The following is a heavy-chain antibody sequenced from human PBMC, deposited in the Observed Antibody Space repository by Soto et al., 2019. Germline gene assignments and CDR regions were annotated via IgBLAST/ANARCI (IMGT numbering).Heavy chain of an antibody. CDR3: ARGPWSIAVADYYYYGMDV. V-gene: IGHV6-1*01. CDR1: GDSVSSNSAA. D-gene: IGHD6-19*01. CDR2: TYYRSKWYN. J-gene: IGHJ6*02. Sequence: PSQTRSLTCXISGDSVSSNSAAWNWIRQSPSRGLEWLGRTYYRSKWYNDYAVSVKSRITINPDTSKNQFSLQPNSVTPEDTAVYYCARGPWSIAVADYYYYGMDVWGQGTTVTVSS.